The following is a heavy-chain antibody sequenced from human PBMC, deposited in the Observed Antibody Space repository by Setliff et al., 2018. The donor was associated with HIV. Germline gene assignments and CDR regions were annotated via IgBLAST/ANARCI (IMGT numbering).Heavy chain of an antibody. V-gene: IGHV3-74*01. CDR3: ARGPPGSSIGWYVGY. CDR2: TNNDGST. CDR1: GFTLSDHW. D-gene: IGHD6-19*01. Sequence: PGGSLRLSCAASGFTLSDHWMHWVRQVPGKGLVWVSRTNNDGSTLYNPSLRSRLSMSVDTSKNQFSLELSSVIAADTAVYYCARGPPGSSIGWYVGYWGQGTLVTVSS. J-gene: IGHJ4*02.